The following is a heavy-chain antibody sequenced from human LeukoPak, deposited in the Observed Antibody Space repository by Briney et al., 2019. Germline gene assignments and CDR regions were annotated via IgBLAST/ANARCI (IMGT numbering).Heavy chain of an antibody. V-gene: IGHV4-34*01. CDR3: ARLDSAVDYFDY. CDR1: GGSFSGYY. Sequence: SETLSLTCAVYGGSFSGYYWSWMRQPPGKGLEGIGEINHSGSTTYNPSLKSRVTISVETSKTQFSLKLSSVTAADTAVYSCARLDSAVDYFDYWGQGTLVTVSS. D-gene: IGHD2-2*01. CDR2: INHSGST. J-gene: IGHJ4*02.